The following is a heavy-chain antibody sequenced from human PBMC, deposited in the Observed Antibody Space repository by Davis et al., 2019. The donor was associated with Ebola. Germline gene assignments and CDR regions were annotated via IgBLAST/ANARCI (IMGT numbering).Heavy chain of an antibody. CDR1: GYTFTSYG. CDR3: ARAQFPTTSDH. Sequence: ASVKVSCKASGYTFTSYGFTWVRQAPGHGLEWVGWISAYNGDTYYAQKLQGRVTMTTDTSASTAYMELSSLRSEDTAVYYCARAQFPTTSDHWGQGTLVTVSS. D-gene: IGHD1-1*01. J-gene: IGHJ4*02. V-gene: IGHV1-18*01. CDR2: ISAYNGDT.